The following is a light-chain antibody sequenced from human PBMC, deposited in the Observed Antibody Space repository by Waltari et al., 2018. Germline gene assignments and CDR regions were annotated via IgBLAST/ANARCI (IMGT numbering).Light chain of an antibody. CDR3: QAWDSLMI. CDR1: KLGDKY. J-gene: IGLJ2*01. Sequence: SYELTQPPSVSVSPGQTASITCSGDKLGDKYVCWYQQKPGQSPLLIIYEDKKRPSGIPERFSGSNSGNTATLTISETQAMDEADYYCQAWDSLMIIGGGTKLTVL. V-gene: IGLV3-1*01. CDR2: EDK.